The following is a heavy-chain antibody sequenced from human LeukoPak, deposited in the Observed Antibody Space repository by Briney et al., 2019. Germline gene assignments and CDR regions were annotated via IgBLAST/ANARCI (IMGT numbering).Heavy chain of an antibody. CDR2: ISAYNGNT. Sequence: ASAKVSCKASGYTFTSYGISWVRQAPGQGLEWMGWISAYNGNTNYAQKLQGRVTMTTDTSTSTAYMELRSLRSDGTAVYYCAKRPLTLDNWFDPWGQGTLVTVSS. J-gene: IGHJ5*02. CDR1: GYTFTSYG. CDR3: AKRPLTLDNWFDP. V-gene: IGHV1-18*01. D-gene: IGHD1-1*01.